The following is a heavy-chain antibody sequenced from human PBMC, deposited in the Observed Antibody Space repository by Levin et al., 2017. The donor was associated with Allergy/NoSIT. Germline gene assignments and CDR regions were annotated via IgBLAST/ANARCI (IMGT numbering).Heavy chain of an antibody. J-gene: IGHJ2*01. D-gene: IGHD2-21*02. V-gene: IGHV2-5*02. Sequence: SGPTLVKPTQTLTLTCTFSGFSLTTSGVGVGWIRQPPGKALEWLGIIYWDDDNRYNSSLKSRLTITKDTSKNQVVLTMTNMDPVDTATYYCAHILHCGGDCYSSYGWYFDRWGRGTLVTVSS. CDR1: GFSLTTSGVG. CDR2: IYWDDDN. CDR3: AHILHCGGDCYSSYGWYFDR.